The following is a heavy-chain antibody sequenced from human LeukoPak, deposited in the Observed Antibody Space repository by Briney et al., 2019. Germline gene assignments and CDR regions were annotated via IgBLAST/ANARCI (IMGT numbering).Heavy chain of an antibody. J-gene: IGHJ4*02. CDR1: GFIFSDYY. D-gene: IGHD3-10*01. Sequence: LRLSCAVSGFIFSDYYMSWFRQAPGKGLEWVGYIYHNGIGYYSPPLKSRVTMSVDTSKNQFSLRLSPVTAADTAVYYCAREGLGRFDVFDFWGQGALVSVSS. V-gene: IGHV4-30-4*08. CDR2: IYHNGIG. CDR3: AREGLGRFDVFDF.